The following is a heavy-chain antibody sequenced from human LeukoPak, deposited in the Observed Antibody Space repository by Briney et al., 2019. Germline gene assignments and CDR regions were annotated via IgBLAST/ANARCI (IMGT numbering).Heavy chain of an antibody. CDR3: AGAEGTRPSSD. Sequence: TVNLSCKASVGTFSSYAITWVRPARGQGLEWMGRIIPILGIANYAQNFQGRVTITADKSTSTAYMELSSLRSEDTAVYYCAGAEGTRPSSDWGQGTLVTVSS. J-gene: IGHJ4*02. D-gene: IGHD1-1*01. V-gene: IGHV1-69*04. CDR1: VGTFSSYA. CDR2: IIPILGIA.